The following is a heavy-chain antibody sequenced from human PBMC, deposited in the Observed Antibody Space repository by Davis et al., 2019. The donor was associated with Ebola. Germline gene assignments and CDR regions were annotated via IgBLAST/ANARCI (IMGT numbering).Heavy chain of an antibody. J-gene: IGHJ2*01. CDR2: GYYGGRT. CDR1: GGSIRTHY. D-gene: IGHD3-22*01. Sequence: GSLRLSCTVSGGSIRTHYWSWIRQSPGTGLEWIGYGYYGGRTAYNPSLKSRAIISVDTSKNHFSLNLSSVTAADTAIYYCARSVFYDSTGYYVHWYYDLWGRGTLVTVSS. CDR3: ARSVFYDSTGYYVHWYYDL. V-gene: IGHV4-59*11.